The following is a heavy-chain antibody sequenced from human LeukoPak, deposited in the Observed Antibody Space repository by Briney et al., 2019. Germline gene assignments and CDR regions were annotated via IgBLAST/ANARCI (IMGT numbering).Heavy chain of an antibody. V-gene: IGHV3-23*01. D-gene: IGHD3-16*01. Sequence: PGGSLRLSCAASGFTFSSYAMSWVRQAPGKGLEWVSAISGSGGSTYYADSVKGRFTISRDNSKNTLYLQMNSLRAEDTAVYYCAKDQQAVWLRLGEDYWGQGTLVTVSS. CDR1: GFTFSSYA. J-gene: IGHJ4*02. CDR2: ISGSGGST. CDR3: AKDQQAVWLRLGEDY.